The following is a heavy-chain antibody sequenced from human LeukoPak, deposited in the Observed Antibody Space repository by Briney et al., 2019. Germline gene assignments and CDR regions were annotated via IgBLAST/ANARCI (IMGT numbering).Heavy chain of an antibody. J-gene: IGHJ4*02. V-gene: IGHV1-69*02. CDR3: ASGYEGLNFDY. Sequence: SVKVSCKASGGTFSSYTISWVRQAPGQGLKWMGRIIPILGIANYAQKFQGRVTITADKSTSTAYMELSSLRSEDTAVYYCASGYEGLNFDYWGQGTLVTVSS. CDR2: IIPILGIA. D-gene: IGHD5-12*01. CDR1: GGTFSSYT.